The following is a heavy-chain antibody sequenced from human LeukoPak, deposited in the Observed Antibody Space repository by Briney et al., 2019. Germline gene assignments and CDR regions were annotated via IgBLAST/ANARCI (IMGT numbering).Heavy chain of an antibody. CDR2: IYTSGNT. CDR1: GGSISSGSYY. V-gene: IGHV4-61*02. Sequence: PSETLSLTCTVSGGSISSGSYYCSWIRQPAGKGLEWIGRIYTSGNTNYNSSLKSRVTISVDRSKNQFSLKLNSVTAADTAVYYCAREGTSGWTFDYWGQGTLVTVSS. D-gene: IGHD6-19*01. J-gene: IGHJ4*02. CDR3: AREGTSGWTFDY.